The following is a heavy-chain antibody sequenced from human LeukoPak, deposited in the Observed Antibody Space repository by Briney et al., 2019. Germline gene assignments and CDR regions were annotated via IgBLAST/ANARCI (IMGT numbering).Heavy chain of an antibody. Sequence: SETLSLTCTVSGGSISSSSYYWGWIRQPPGKGLEWIGSIYYSGSTYYNPSLKSRVTISVDTSKNQFSLKLSSVTAADTAVYYCARDRSGSYRGVYRGQGTLVTVSS. CDR3: ARDRSGSYRGVY. V-gene: IGHV4-39*07. CDR2: IYYSGST. CDR1: GGSISSSSYY. J-gene: IGHJ4*02. D-gene: IGHD3-10*01.